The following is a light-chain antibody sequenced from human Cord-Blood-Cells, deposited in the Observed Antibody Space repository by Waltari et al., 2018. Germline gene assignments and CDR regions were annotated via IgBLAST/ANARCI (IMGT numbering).Light chain of an antibody. CDR3: QQSYSTPYT. CDR1: QSISSY. J-gene: IGKJ2*01. V-gene: IGKV1-39*01. Sequence: GDRVTITCRASQSISSYLNWYQQKPGKATKLLIYAASSLQSGVPSRFSGSGSGTDSTLTISSLQPEDFATYYCQQSYSTPYTFGQGTKLEIK. CDR2: AAS.